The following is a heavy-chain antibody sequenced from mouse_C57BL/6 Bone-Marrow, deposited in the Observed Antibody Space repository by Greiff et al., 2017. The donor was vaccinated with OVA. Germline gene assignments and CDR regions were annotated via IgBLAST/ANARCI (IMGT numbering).Heavy chain of an antibody. Sequence: QEQLKQSGPELVKPGASVKISCKASGYAFSSSWMNWVKQRPGKGLEWIGRIYPGDGDTNYNGKFKGKATLTADKSSSTAYMQLSSLTSEDSAVYFCASLITTVVAPYYFDYWGQGTTLTVSS. V-gene: IGHV1-82*01. CDR2: IYPGDGDT. CDR1: GYAFSSSW. CDR3: ASLITTVVAPYYFDY. D-gene: IGHD1-1*01. J-gene: IGHJ2*01.